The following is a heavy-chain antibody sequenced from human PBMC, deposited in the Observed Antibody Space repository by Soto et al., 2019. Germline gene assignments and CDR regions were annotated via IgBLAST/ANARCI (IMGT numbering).Heavy chain of an antibody. CDR1: GSIFSSYW. CDR2: LHSDGRTT. CDR3: ARGSKESYPGSRIFDF. Sequence: EVQLVESGGGLVQPGGSLRLSCAASGSIFSSYWMHWVRQAPGKGLVWVSRLHSDGRTTSYADSVKGRFTISRDNAKNTLYLQMSSLRAEDSAVYYCARGSKESYPGSRIFDFWGRGTLVTVSS. D-gene: IGHD3-10*01. J-gene: IGHJ4*02. V-gene: IGHV3-74*01.